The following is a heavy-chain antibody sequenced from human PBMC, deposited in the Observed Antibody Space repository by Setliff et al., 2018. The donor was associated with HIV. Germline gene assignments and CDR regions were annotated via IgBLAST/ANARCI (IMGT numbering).Heavy chain of an antibody. CDR3: ARGAPAVPPALSPPHSYNWFDP. Sequence: GGSLRLSCAASGFTVSTYYMSWVRQAPGKGLEWVSGISGSGDRTFYADSVKGRFTLSRDNSKNTVYLQVGSLRPDDTAMYFCARGAPAVPPALSPPHSYNWFDPWGQGTVVTVSS. V-gene: IGHV3-66*02. CDR2: ISGSGDRT. CDR1: GFTVSTYY. J-gene: IGHJ5*02. D-gene: IGHD3-16*02.